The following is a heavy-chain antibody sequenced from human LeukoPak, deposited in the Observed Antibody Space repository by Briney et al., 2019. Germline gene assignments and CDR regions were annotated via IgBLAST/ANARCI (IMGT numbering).Heavy chain of an antibody. CDR1: GFTFSSYE. J-gene: IGHJ3*02. V-gene: IGHV3-48*03. Sequence: PGGSLRLSCAASGFTFSSYEMNWVRQAPGKGLEWVSYISSSGSTIYYADSVKGRFTISRDNAKNSLYLQMNSLRAEDTAVYYCARDGSGSYGDAFDIWGQGTMVTVSS. CDR3: ARDGSGSYGDAFDI. D-gene: IGHD3-10*01. CDR2: ISSSGSTI.